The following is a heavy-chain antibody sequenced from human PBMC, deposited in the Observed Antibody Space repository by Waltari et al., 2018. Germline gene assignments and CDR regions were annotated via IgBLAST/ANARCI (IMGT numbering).Heavy chain of an antibody. Sequence: QLQLQESGPGLVKPSETLSLTCTVSGGSISSSSYYWGWIRQPPGKGLEWIGSIYYSGSTYYNPSLKSRVTISVDTSKNQFSLKLSSVTAADTAVYYCARPPYDSCGYVRDYWGQGTLVTVSS. CDR3: ARPPYDSCGYVRDY. V-gene: IGHV4-39*01. J-gene: IGHJ4*02. CDR2: IYYSGST. D-gene: IGHD3-22*01. CDR1: GGSISSSSYY.